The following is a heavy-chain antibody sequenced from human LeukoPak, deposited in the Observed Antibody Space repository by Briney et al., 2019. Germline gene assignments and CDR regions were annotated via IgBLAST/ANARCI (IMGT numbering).Heavy chain of an antibody. D-gene: IGHD6-19*01. CDR2: IYSGGGT. CDR1: GLTVSSNY. V-gene: IGHV3-53*01. Sequence: GGSLRLSCAASGLTVSSNYMSWVRQAPGKGLDWVSVIYSGGGTYYADSVKGRFTISRDNSKNTLYLQMNSLRAEDTAVYYCARDNAVASILDQWGQGTLVTVSS. CDR3: ARDNAVASILDQ. J-gene: IGHJ4*02.